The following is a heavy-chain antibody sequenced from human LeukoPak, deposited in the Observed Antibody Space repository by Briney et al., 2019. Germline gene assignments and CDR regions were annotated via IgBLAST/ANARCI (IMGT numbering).Heavy chain of an antibody. CDR2: ISYDGSNK. CDR1: GFTFSSYA. J-gene: IGHJ4*02. CDR3: ARGPFPLRYGGGYFDY. Sequence: PGGSLRLSCAASGFTFSSYAMHWVRQAPGKGLEWVAVISYDGSNKYYADSVKGRFTISRDNSKNTLYLQMNSLRAEDTAVYYCARGPFPLRYGGGYFDYWGQGTLVTVSS. D-gene: IGHD3-10*01. V-gene: IGHV3-30-3*01.